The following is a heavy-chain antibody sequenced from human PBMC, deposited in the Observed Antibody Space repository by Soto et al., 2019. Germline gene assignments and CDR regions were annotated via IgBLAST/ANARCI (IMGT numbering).Heavy chain of an antibody. CDR2: VSGYSGHS. V-gene: IGHV1-18*01. CDR3: VRDSSSSGYYYGMDV. CDR1: NETLTTYG. J-gene: IGHJ6*02. D-gene: IGHD6-6*01. Sequence: QVHLVQSGAEVKKPGASVKVSCKASNETLTTYGISWVRQAPGQGLEWMGWVSGYSGHSSSAQEFQDRVIMTTDTSTNTAYMELRSLTSDASAVYFCVRDSSSSGYYYGMDVWGQGTTVTVSS.